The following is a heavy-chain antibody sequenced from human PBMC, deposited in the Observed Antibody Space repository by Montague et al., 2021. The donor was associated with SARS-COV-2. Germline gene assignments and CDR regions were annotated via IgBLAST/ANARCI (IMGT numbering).Heavy chain of an antibody. CDR3: ARRGLGYCSGGSCPNAFDI. V-gene: IGHV4-59*01. D-gene: IGHD2-15*01. Sequence: SETLSLTCTVSGGSISSYYWSWIRQPPGKGLKWIGYIYYSGSTNXNPSLKSRVTISVDTSKNQFSLKLSSVTAADTAVYYCARRGLGYCSGGSCPNAFDIWGQGTMVTVSS. CDR2: IYYSGST. CDR1: GGSISSYY. J-gene: IGHJ3*02.